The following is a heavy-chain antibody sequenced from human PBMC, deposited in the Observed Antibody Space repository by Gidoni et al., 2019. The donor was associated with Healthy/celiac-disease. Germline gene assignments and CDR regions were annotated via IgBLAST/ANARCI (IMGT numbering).Heavy chain of an antibody. D-gene: IGHD6-13*01. V-gene: IGHV3-21*01. CDR1: GFTFSSYS. CDR3: ARDRYSSSWYVRYYYYGMDV. CDR2: ISSSSSYI. J-gene: IGHJ6*02. Sequence: EVQLVESGGGLVKPGGSLRLSCAASGFTFSSYSMNWVRQAPGKGLEWVSSISSSSSYIYYADSVKGRFTISRDNAKNSLYLQMNSLRAEDTAVYYCARDRYSSSWYVRYYYYGMDVWGQGTTVTVSS.